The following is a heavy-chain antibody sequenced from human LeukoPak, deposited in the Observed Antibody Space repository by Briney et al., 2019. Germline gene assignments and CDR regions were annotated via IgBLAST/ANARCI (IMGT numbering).Heavy chain of an antibody. J-gene: IGHJ6*02. CDR2: IDNDGTST. V-gene: IGHV3-74*01. D-gene: IGHD2-2*01. CDR1: GFIFSNYW. Sequence: TGGSLRLSCAASGFIFSNYWMPWVRQAPGKGLVWVSRIDNDGTSTSYADAVKGRFTFSRDNAKNTLYLHMNSLRAEDTAVYYCARHPIVIVPTAMAHYYYGTDVWGQGTTVTVSS. CDR3: ARHPIVIVPTAMAHYYYGTDV.